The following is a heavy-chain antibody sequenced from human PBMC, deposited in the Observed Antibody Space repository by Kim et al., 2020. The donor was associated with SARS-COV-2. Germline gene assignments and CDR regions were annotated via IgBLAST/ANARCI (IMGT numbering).Heavy chain of an antibody. CDR2: IIPIFGTA. V-gene: IGHV1-69*13. D-gene: IGHD1-26*01. CDR3: AKQLVGATRGAFDI. Sequence: SVKVSCKASGGTFSSYAISWVRHAPGQGLEWMGGIIPIFGTANYAQKFQGRVTITADESTSTAYMELSSLRSEDTAVYYCAKQLVGATRGAFDIWGQGTMVTVSS. CDR1: GGTFSSYA. J-gene: IGHJ3*02.